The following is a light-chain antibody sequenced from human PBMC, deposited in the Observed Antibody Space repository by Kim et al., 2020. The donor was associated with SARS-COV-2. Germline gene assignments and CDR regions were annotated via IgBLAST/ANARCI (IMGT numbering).Light chain of an antibody. J-gene: IGLJ1*01. CDR1: SLRIYY. Sequence: VALGQTVRITCQGDSLRIYYASWYQQKPGQAPVLVIYGKNNRPSGIPERFSGSNSGNTATLTISGTQAMDEADYYCQAWDSSTAYVFGTGTKVTVL. CDR3: QAWDSSTAYV. CDR2: GKN. V-gene: IGLV3-19*01.